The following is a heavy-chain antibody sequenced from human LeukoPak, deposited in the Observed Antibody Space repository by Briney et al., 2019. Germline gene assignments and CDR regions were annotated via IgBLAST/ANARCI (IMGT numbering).Heavy chain of an antibody. CDR3: ARILWMTGYYWDV. Sequence: SETLSLTCTVSGGSISSADYYWSWIRQPPGKGLEWIGYIYYSGSTYYNPSLKSRVTISVDTSKNQFSLNLNSVTAADTAMYYCARILWMTGYYWDVWGQGTTVTVSS. CDR1: GGSISSADYY. D-gene: IGHD3-9*01. V-gene: IGHV4-30-4*01. CDR2: IYYSGST. J-gene: IGHJ6*02.